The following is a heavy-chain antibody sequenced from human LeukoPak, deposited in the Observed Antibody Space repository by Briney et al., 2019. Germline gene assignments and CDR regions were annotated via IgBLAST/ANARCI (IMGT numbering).Heavy chain of an antibody. CDR1: GFTSNENW. V-gene: IGHV3-7*03. J-gene: IGHJ4*02. CDR2: IKYDGSEE. CDR3: ARSPSGFRSTFVN. D-gene: IGHD3-9*01. Sequence: GGSLRLSCVASGFTSNENWMSWVRQVPGKGLEWVANIKYDGSEEDYADSVKGRFTISRDNAKNSLYLHMKSLTAEDTAVYFCARSPSGFRSTFVNWGQETLVSVSS.